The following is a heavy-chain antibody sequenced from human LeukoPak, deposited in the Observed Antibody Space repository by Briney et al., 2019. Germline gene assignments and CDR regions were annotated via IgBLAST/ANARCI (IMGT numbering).Heavy chain of an antibody. CDR3: ARVVVISPYGLDV. CDR2: ISSSSSTI. J-gene: IGHJ6*02. V-gene: IGHV3-48*01. CDR1: GFTFSSYS. D-gene: IGHD3-16*02. Sequence: GGSLRLSCAASGFTFSSYSMNWVRQAPGKGLEWVSYISSSSSTIYYADSVKGRFTISRDNAKNSLYLQMNSLRAEDTAVYYCARVVVISPYGLDVWGQGTTVTVSS.